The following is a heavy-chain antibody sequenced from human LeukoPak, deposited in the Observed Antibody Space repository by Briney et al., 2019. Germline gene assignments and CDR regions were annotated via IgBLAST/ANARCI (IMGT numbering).Heavy chain of an antibody. CDR3: ARVPVGFHYGDYSAPTDY. CDR2: MNHNSGNT. V-gene: IGHV1-8*01. J-gene: IGHJ4*02. D-gene: IGHD4-17*01. Sequence: ASVKVSCKASGYTFTSYDINWVRQATGQGLEWMGGMNHNSGNTGYAQKFQGRVTMTRNASISTAYTELSSLRSEDTAVYYCARVPVGFHYGDYSAPTDYWGQGTLVTVSS. CDR1: GYTFTSYD.